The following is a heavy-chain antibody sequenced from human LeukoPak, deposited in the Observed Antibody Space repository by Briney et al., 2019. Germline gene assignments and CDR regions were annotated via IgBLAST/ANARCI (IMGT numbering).Heavy chain of an antibody. D-gene: IGHD3-22*01. CDR3: ARRRYYDSTGYFE. CDR1: GDSISSSSYY. CDR2: IYHSGRT. V-gene: IGHV4-39*01. Sequence: SETLSLTCAVSGDSISSSSYYWGWLRQSPGTGLEWIGDIYHSGRTYYNPSLKSRVAISIDTSKNQFSLRLRSMTAADTAVFCCARRRYYDSTGYFEWGRGTLVTVSS. J-gene: IGHJ1*01.